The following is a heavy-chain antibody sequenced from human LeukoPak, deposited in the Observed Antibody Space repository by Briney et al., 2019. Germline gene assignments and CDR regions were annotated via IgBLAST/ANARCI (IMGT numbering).Heavy chain of an antibody. D-gene: IGHD2-21*01. CDR3: ARASWAYSPFDS. Sequence: SETLSLTCSVSGYSITSGYYWGWIRQSPGMGLEWLGAVYHRGNSFYNPSLKSRVTISIDASKNQFSLKLSSVTAADTAVYYCARASWAYSPFDSWGQGTLVTVSS. CDR2: VYHRGNS. CDR1: GYSITSGYY. V-gene: IGHV4-38-2*02. J-gene: IGHJ4*02.